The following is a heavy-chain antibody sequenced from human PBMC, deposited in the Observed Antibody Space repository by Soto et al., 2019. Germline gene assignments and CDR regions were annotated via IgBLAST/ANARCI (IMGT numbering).Heavy chain of an antibody. CDR2: ISYDGSNK. D-gene: IGHD3-3*01. Sequence: QVQLVESGGGVVQPGRSLRLSCAASGFTFSSYAMHWVRQAPGKGLEWVAVISYDGSNKYYADSVKGRFTISRDNAKNTLDLQMNSLRAEDTAVYYGARDRDVVQVFLAWLLDYWGQGTLVTVSS. V-gene: IGHV3-30-3*01. J-gene: IGHJ4*02. CDR1: GFTFSSYA. CDR3: ARDRDVVQVFLAWLLDY.